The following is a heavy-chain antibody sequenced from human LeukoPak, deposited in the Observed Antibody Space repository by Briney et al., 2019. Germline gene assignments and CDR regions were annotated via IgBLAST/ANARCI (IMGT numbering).Heavy chain of an antibody. V-gene: IGHV3-74*01. J-gene: IGHJ4*02. D-gene: IGHD3-10*01. CDR1: GFSLSGYW. CDR2: NNGDGSTT. Sequence: GGSLRLSCVASGFSLSGYWMYWVRQAPGKGLMYISRNNGDGSTTNYADVVKGRFTMSRDNVKNTLYLQMNSLRVEDTAVYYCAKDREPITMVRGVIVGDTYYFDYWGQGTLVTVSS. CDR3: AKDREPITMVRGVIVGDTYYFDY.